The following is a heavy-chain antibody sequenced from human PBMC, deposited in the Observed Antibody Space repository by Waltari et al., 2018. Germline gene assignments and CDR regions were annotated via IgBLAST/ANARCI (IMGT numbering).Heavy chain of an antibody. J-gene: IGHJ5*02. CDR2: INPSGGST. Sequence: QVQLVQSGAEVKKPGASVKVSCKASGYTFTSYYMHWVRQAPGQGLEWMGIINPSGGSTSYAQKCQGRVTMTRDTSTSTVYMELSSLRSEDTAVYYCARDGSGYSSSLGWFDPWGQGTLVTVSS. D-gene: IGHD6-13*01. V-gene: IGHV1-46*01. CDR1: GYTFTSYY. CDR3: ARDGSGYSSSLGWFDP.